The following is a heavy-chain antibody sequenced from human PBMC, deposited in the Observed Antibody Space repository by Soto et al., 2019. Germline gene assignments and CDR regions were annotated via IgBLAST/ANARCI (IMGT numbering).Heavy chain of an antibody. D-gene: IGHD3-3*01. J-gene: IGHJ6*02. CDR3: ARVKGYDFWSGYNYYYGMDV. Sequence: GASVKVSCKASGYTLTGYYMHWVRQAPGQGLEWMGWINPNSGGTNYAQKFQGRVTMTRDTSISTAYMELSRLRSDDTAVYYCARVKGYDFWSGYNYYYGMDVWGQGTTVTVSS. V-gene: IGHV1-2*02. CDR2: INPNSGGT. CDR1: GYTLTGYY.